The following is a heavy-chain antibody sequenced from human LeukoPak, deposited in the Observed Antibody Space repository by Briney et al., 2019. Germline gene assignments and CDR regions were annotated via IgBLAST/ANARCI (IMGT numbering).Heavy chain of an antibody. D-gene: IGHD6-6*01. J-gene: IGHJ5*02. CDR3: ARESRVGIAARRDWFDP. V-gene: IGHV1-46*01. Sequence: ASVKVSCKASGYTFTSYYMHWVRQAPGQGLEWMGIINPSGGSTSYAQKFQGRVTMTRDTSTSTVYMELSSLRSEDTAVYYCARESRVGIAARRDWFDPWGQGTLVTASS. CDR2: INPSGGST. CDR1: GYTFTSYY.